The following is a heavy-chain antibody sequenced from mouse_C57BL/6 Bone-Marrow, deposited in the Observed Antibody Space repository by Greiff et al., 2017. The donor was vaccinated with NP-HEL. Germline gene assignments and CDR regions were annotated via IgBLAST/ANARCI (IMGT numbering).Heavy chain of an antibody. Sequence: DVKLVESGGGLVQSGRSLRLSCATSGFTFSDFYMEWVRQAPGKGLEWIAASRNKANDYTTEYSASVKGRFIVSRDTSQSILYLQMNALRAEDTAIYYCARELYYAMDYWGQGTSVTVSS. CDR2: SRNKANDYTT. CDR1: GFTFSDFY. CDR3: ARELYYAMDY. V-gene: IGHV7-1*01. J-gene: IGHJ4*01.